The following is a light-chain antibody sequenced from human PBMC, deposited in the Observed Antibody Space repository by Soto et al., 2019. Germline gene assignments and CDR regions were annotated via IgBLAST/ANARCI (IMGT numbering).Light chain of an antibody. CDR2: DAS. V-gene: IGKV3-11*01. Sequence: ENVLTQSPATLSLSPGERATLSCRASQSVSSYLAWYQQKPGQAPRLLIYDASDRASGIPARFSGSGSGTDFTLTISRLEPEDFAVYHCQQYGRSPLTVGGGTKVDIK. J-gene: IGKJ4*01. CDR1: QSVSSY. CDR3: QQYGRSPLT.